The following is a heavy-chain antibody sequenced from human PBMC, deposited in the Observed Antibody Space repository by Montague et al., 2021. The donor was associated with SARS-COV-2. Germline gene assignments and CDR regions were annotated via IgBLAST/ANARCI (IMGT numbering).Heavy chain of an antibody. V-gene: IGHV4-39*01. D-gene: IGHD6-13*01. Sequence: SETLSLTCTVSGGSISSSSYYWGWIRQPPGKGLEWIGSIYYSGSTYYNPSLKSRVTISRDNAKNSLYLQMNSLRAEDTAVYYCARSYSSSWYFGIGMDVWGQGTTVTVSS. CDR2: IYYSGST. CDR3: ARSYSSSWYFGIGMDV. J-gene: IGHJ6*02. CDR1: GGSISSSSYY.